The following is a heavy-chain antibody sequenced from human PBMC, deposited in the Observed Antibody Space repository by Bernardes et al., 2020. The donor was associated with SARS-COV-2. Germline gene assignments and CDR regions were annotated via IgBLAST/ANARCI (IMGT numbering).Heavy chain of an antibody. CDR2: IYYSGST. CDR1: GGSMSSYY. J-gene: IGHJ4*02. CDR3: ARLRADSLGGGFDS. V-gene: IGHV4-59*08. Sequence: SESLSVTCTVSGGSMSSYYWSWIRQPPGKELEWIAYIYYSGSTDYNPSLKSRVTISIDTSKNQFSLKLSSVTAADTAMYYCARLRADSLGGGFDSWGQGTLVTVSS. D-gene: IGHD1-26*01.